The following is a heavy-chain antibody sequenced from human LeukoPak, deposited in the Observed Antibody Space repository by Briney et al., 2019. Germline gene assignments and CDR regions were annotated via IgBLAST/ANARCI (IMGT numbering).Heavy chain of an antibody. D-gene: IGHD2-2*01. Sequence: PSETLSLTCTVSGGSISSSSYYWGWIRQAPGKGLEWIGSIYYSGSTYYNPSLKSRVTISVDTSKNQFSLKLSSVTAADTAVYYCARKIGYCSSTSCYGILYFAYWGQGTLVTVSS. J-gene: IGHJ4*02. CDR3: ARKIGYCSSTSCYGILYFAY. V-gene: IGHV4-39*01. CDR1: GGSISSSSYY. CDR2: IYYSGST.